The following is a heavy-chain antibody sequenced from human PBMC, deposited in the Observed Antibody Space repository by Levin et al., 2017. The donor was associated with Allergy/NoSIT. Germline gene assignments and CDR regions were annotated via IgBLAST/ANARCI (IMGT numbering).Heavy chain of an antibody. J-gene: IGHJ4*02. D-gene: IGHD3-10*01. CDR1: GGSFSGYY. CDR3: ARGEISVQGYYYGSGSYGFVY. CDR2: INHSGST. Sequence: KPSETLSLTCAVYGGSFSGYYWSWIRQPPGKGLEWIGEINHSGSTNYNPSLKSRVTISVDTSKNQFSLKLSSVTAADTAVYYCARGEISVQGYYYGSGSYGFVYWGQGTLVTVSS. V-gene: IGHV4-34*01.